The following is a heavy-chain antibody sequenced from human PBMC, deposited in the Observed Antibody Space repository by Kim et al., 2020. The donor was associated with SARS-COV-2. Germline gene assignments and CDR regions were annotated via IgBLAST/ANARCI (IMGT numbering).Heavy chain of an antibody. CDR1: GFSFSNAW. CDR3: TTWSARGYNYGWGATFDT. Sequence: GGSLRLSCAASGFSFSNAWISWVRQAPGKGLEWVGRVKSRSDSGTTDYPASVEGRFTISRDDSKNTLYLQMNSLKTEDTGVYYCTTWSARGYNYGWGATFDTWGQGTLVTVSS. J-gene: IGHJ4*02. V-gene: IGHV3-15*01. D-gene: IGHD5-18*01. CDR2: VKSRSDSGTT.